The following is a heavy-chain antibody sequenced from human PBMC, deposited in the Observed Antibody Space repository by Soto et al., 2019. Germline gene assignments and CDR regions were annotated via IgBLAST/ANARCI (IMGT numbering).Heavy chain of an antibody. CDR3: ARGGTVLRFLEWLPPKYYYGMDV. Sequence: ASVKVSCKASGYTLTGYYMHWVRQAPGQGLEWMGWINPNSGGTNYAQKFQGRVTMTRDTSISTAYMELSRLRSDDTAVYYCARGGTVLRFLEWLPPKYYYGMDVWGQGTTVTVSS. D-gene: IGHD3-3*01. CDR1: GYTLTGYY. J-gene: IGHJ6*02. CDR2: INPNSGGT. V-gene: IGHV1-2*02.